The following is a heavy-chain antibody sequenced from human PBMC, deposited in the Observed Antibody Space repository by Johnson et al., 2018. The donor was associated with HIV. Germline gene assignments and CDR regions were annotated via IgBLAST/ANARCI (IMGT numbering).Heavy chain of an antibody. CDR2: IGTAGDT. D-gene: IGHD3-22*01. V-gene: IGHV3-13*01. Sequence: SLKLSCAASGFTFDDYAMHWVRQTPGKGLEWVSAIGTAGDTYYPGSVKGRFTISRDNSKNTLYLQMNSLRAEDTAVYYCAKDLPPMILVGGDAFDIWGQGTMVTVSS. CDR3: AKDLPPMILVGGDAFDI. J-gene: IGHJ3*02. CDR1: GFTFDDYA.